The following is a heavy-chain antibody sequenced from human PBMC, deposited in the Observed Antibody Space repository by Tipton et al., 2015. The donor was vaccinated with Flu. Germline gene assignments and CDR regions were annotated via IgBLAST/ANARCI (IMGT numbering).Heavy chain of an antibody. J-gene: IGHJ6*02. CDR2: INSDGSST. V-gene: IGHV3-74*01. Sequence: SLRLSCAASGFTFSSYWMHWVRQAPGKGLVWVSRINSDGSSTSYADSVKGRFTISRDNAKNTLYLQMNSLRVEDTAVYYCARVFLSLNYYYYGMDVWGQGTTVTVSS. CDR3: ARVFLSLNYYYYGMDV. D-gene: IGHD2/OR15-2a*01. CDR1: GFTFSSYW.